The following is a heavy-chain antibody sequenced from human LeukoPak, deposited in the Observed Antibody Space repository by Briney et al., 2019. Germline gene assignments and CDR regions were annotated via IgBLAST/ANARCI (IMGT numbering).Heavy chain of an antibody. J-gene: IGHJ5*02. Sequence: PSETLSLTYTVSGGSISSYYWSWIRQPPGKGLEWIGYIYYSGSTNYNPSLKSRVTISVDTSKNQFSLKLSSVTAADMAVYYCARAIAAAGTSGFDPWGQGTLVTVSS. CDR2: IYYSGST. CDR3: ARAIAAAGTSGFDP. CDR1: GGSISSYY. V-gene: IGHV4-59*01. D-gene: IGHD6-13*01.